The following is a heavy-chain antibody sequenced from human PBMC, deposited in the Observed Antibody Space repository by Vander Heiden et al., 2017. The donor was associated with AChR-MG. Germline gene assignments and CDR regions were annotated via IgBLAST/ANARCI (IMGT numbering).Heavy chain of an antibody. D-gene: IGHD5-12*01. Sequence: QVQLVESGGGVVQPGRSLRLSCAASGFTGSSDGMHWVRQAPGKGLEWVAVRWYDGSNKYYADSVKGRFTISRDNSKNTLYLQMNSLRAEDTAVYYCERGGYNPFDYWGQGTLVTVSS. CDR1: GFTGSSDG. V-gene: IGHV3-33*01. J-gene: IGHJ4*02. CDR3: ERGGYNPFDY. CDR2: RWYDGSNK.